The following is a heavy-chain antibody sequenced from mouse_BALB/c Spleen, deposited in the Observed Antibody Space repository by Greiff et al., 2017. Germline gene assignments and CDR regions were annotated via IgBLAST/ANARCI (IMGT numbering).Heavy chain of an antibody. Sequence: EVQGVESGGGLVKPGGSLKLSCAASGFTFSSYTMSWVRQTPEKRLEWVATISSGGSYTYYPDSVKGRFTISRDNAKNTLYLQMSSLKSEDTAMYYCTRERGQAMDYWGQGTSVTVSS. J-gene: IGHJ4*01. CDR1: GFTFSSYT. CDR3: TRERGQAMDY. D-gene: IGHD3-3*01. CDR2: ISSGGSYT. V-gene: IGHV5-6-4*01.